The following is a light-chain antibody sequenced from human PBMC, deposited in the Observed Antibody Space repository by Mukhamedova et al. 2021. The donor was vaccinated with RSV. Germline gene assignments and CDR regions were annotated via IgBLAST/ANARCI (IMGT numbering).Light chain of an antibody. J-gene: IGLJ3*02. V-gene: IGLV3-9*01. CDR3: QVWDISTVV. CDR2: RDS. Sequence: HWYQQKPGQAPVVVIHRDSNRPSGIPERFSGSNSGNTATLTISGAQAGDEADYYCQVWDISTVVFGGRTKLTVV.